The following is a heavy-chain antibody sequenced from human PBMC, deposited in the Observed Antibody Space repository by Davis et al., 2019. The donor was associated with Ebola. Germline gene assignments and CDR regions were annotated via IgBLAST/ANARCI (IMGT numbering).Heavy chain of an antibody. CDR1: GFTFSSYG. CDR3: ARYRAARPGGVDY. CDR2: ISYDGSNT. D-gene: IGHD6-6*01. Sequence: GGSLRLSCAASGFTFSSYGMHWVRHAPGKGLEWVAVISYDGSNTYYADSVKGRFTISRDNSKNTLYLQMNSLRAEDTAVYYCARYRAARPGGVDYWGQGTLVTVSS. J-gene: IGHJ4*02. V-gene: IGHV3-30*03.